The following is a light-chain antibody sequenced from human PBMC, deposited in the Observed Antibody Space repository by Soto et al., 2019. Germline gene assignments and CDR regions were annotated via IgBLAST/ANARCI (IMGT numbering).Light chain of an antibody. Sequence: QSVLTQPPSASGSPGQSVTISCTGTSSDVGRYIYVSWYQQHPGKAPKIIMYEVSKRPSGVPDRFSGSKSGNTASLTVSGLQAGDEADYFCCSYAGSYTHVFGTGTKVTVL. J-gene: IGLJ1*01. CDR2: EVS. CDR1: SSDVGRYIY. V-gene: IGLV2-8*01. CDR3: CSYAGSYTHV.